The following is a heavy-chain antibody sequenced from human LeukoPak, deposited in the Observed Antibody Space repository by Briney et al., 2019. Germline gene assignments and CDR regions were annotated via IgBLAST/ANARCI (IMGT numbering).Heavy chain of an antibody. J-gene: IGHJ4*02. CDR2: INPNSGGT. D-gene: IGHD3-10*01. V-gene: IGHV1-2*02. CDR1: GYTFTGYY. Sequence: ASVKVSCKASGYTFTGYYMHWVRQAPGQGLEWMGWINPNSGGTNYAQKFQGRVTMTRDTSISTAYMELSRLRSDDTAVYYCARDITMVRGVYLDYWGQGTLVTVSS. CDR3: ARDITMVRGVYLDY.